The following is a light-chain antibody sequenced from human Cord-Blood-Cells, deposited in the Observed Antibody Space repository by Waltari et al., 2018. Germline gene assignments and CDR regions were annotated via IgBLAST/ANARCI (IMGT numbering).Light chain of an antibody. V-gene: IGKV1-39*01. Sequence: DMQMTQSQSSLSASVGDRVTVTYRASQSISSYLNWYQQKPGKAPKLLIYAASSLQSGVPSRFSGSGSGTDFTLTISSLQPEDFATYYCQQSYSTPLTFGGGTKVEIK. CDR1: QSISSY. CDR2: AAS. CDR3: QQSYSTPLT. J-gene: IGKJ4*01.